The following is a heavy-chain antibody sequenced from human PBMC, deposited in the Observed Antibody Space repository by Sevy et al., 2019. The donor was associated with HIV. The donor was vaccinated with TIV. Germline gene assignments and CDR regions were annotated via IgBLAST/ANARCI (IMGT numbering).Heavy chain of an antibody. CDR3: AKDPLNIAARFDY. CDR1: GFTFSNYW. V-gene: IGHV3-23*01. CDR2: ISGSGGFT. J-gene: IGHJ4*02. D-gene: IGHD6-6*01. Sequence: GGSLRLSCAGSGFTFSNYWMSWVRQAPGKGLEWVASISGSGGFTYYADSVKGRFTISRDNFKNTVDLEMKSLRAEDTAVYYCAKDPLNIAARFDYWGQGTLVTVSS.